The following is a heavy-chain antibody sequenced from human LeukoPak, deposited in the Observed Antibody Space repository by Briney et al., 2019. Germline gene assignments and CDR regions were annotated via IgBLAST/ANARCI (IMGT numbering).Heavy chain of an antibody. CDR1: GFSFSTYD. CDR2: ISGSVSST. V-gene: IGHV3-23*01. D-gene: IGHD1-26*01. CDR3: AKNTSGSYFDY. Sequence: PGGSLRLSCAASGFSFSTYDITWVRQAPGKGLGWVSAISGSVSSTNYADSVKGRFTISRDNSKNTLYLQMNSLRAEDTAVYYCAKNTSGSYFDYWGQGTLVTVSS. J-gene: IGHJ4*02.